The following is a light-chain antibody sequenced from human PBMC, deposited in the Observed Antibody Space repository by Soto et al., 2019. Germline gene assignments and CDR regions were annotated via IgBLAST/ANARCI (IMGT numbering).Light chain of an antibody. CDR3: QSYDTNNQV. V-gene: IGLV6-57*02. CDR1: SGSIASNY. CDR2: KNN. J-gene: IGLJ3*02. Sequence: NFMLTQPHSVSESPGKTVTISCTGSSGSIASNYVQWYQQRPGSAPTTVIYKNNQRPSGVPGRFSASIDSSSNSASLTISGLKTEDEADYYCQSYDTNNQVFGGGTKLTVL.